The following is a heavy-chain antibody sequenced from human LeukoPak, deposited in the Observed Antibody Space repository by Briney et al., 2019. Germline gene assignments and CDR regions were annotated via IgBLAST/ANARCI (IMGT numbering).Heavy chain of an antibody. J-gene: IGHJ4*02. V-gene: IGHV4-34*01. CDR3: ARAHYDILTGSNRPLYYFDY. CDR1: GGSFSGYY. D-gene: IGHD3-9*01. CDR2: INHSGST. Sequence: SETLSLTCAVYGGSFSGYYWRWIRQPPGKALEWIGEINHSGSTNYNPSLNSRVTISVDTSKNQFSLKLSSVTAADTAVYYCARAHYDILTGSNRPLYYFDYWGQGTLVTVSS.